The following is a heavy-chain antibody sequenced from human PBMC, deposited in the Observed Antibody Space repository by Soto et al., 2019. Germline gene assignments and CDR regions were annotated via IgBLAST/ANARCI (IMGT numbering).Heavy chain of an antibody. J-gene: IGHJ3*02. D-gene: IGHD5-12*01. CDR3: ARARVSTPRLEDPFDI. V-gene: IGHV5-51*01. CDR1: GYSFSTHW. CDR2: IYPGDSDA. Sequence: EVQLVQSGAELRKPGESLKISCKGSGYSFSTHWLAWVRQMPGKGLEYMGIIYPGDSDARYSPSFQGQVTLSADKSISTAHLQWTSLKASDTAIYFCARARVSTPRLEDPFDIWGQGTMVTVSS.